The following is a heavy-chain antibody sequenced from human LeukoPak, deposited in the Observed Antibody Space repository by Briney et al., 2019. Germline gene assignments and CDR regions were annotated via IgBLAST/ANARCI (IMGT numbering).Heavy chain of an antibody. V-gene: IGHV4-30-2*01. J-gene: IGHJ4*02. CDR2: IYHSGST. CDR3: ARVRGSSWYLVILFDY. D-gene: IGHD6-13*01. CDR1: GGSISSGGYS. Sequence: PSETLSLTCAVSGGSISSGGYSWSWIRQPPGKGLEWIGYIYHSGSTYYNPSLKSRVTISVDTSKNQFSLKLSSVTAADTAVYYCARVRGSSWYLVILFDYWGQGTLVTVSS.